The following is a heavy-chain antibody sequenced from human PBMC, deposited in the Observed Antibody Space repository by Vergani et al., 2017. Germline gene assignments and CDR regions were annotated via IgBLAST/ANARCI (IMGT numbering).Heavy chain of an antibody. CDR3: AREYGRYSGYETVHLDY. CDR1: GGTFSSYA. D-gene: IGHD5-12*01. CDR2: IIPILGIA. Sequence: QVQLVQSGAEVKKPGSSVKVSCKASGGTFSSYAISWVRQAPGQGLEWMGRIIPILGIANYAQKFQGRVTITADKSTSTAYMELSSLRSEDTAVYYCAREYGRYSGYETVHLDYWGQGTLVTVSS. V-gene: IGHV1-69*04. J-gene: IGHJ4*02.